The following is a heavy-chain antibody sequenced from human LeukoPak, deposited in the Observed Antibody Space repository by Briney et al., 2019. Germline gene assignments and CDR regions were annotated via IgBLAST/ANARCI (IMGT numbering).Heavy chain of an antibody. CDR1: GFTFSSYW. CDR2: INTDGSST. D-gene: IGHD4-23*01. J-gene: IGHJ3*02. V-gene: IGHV3-74*01. Sequence: GGSLRLSCAASGFTFSSYWMHWVRQAPGKGLVWVSRINTDGSSTSYADSVKGRFTISRDNAKNTLYLQMNSLRAEDTAVYYCASSGYGGPSGAFDIWGQGTMVTVSS. CDR3: ASSGYGGPSGAFDI.